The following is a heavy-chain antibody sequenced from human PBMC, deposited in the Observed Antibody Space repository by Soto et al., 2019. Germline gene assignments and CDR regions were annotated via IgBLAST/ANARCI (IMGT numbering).Heavy chain of an antibody. J-gene: IGHJ4*02. V-gene: IGHV4-31*03. CDR3: ARRPNTAMAERYFDY. CDR2: IYYSGST. D-gene: IGHD5-18*01. CDR1: GGSISSGGYY. Sequence: QVQLQESGPGLVKPSQTLSLTCTVSGGSISSGGYYWSWIRQHPGKGLEWIGYIYYSGSTYYNPSLKSRVTISLDTSKNQFSLKLSSVTAADTAVYYCARRPNTAMAERYFDYWGQGTLVTVSS.